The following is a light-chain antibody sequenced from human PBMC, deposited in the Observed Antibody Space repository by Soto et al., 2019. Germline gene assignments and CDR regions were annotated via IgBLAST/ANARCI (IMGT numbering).Light chain of an antibody. Sequence: DIQMTQSPSSLSTSVGDRVTITCRASQSIRSYLNWYHQKPGKTPQLLIYGASNLQSGAPSRFTGSGSGTHFTLTISSLQPEDFATYYCHQSYTTPYTFGQGTKLEIK. CDR2: GAS. CDR3: HQSYTTPYT. J-gene: IGKJ2*01. CDR1: QSIRSY. V-gene: IGKV1-39*01.